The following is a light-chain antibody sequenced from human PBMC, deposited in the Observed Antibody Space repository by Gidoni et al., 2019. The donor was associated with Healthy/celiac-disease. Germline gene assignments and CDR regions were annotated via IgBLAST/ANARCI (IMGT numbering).Light chain of an antibody. Sequence: EIVLTQSPATLSLSPGERATLSCRASQSVSSYLAWYQQKPGQAPRLLIYDASNRATGIPARFSGSGSGTDFTLTISILEPEDFAVYYCQQRSNWPPITFGQXTRLEIK. J-gene: IGKJ5*01. CDR2: DAS. CDR1: QSVSSY. CDR3: QQRSNWPPIT. V-gene: IGKV3-11*01.